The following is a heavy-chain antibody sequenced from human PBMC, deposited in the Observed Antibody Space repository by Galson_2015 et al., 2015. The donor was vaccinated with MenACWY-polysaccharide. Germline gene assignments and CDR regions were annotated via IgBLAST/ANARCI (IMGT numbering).Heavy chain of an antibody. Sequence: SLRLSCAASGFTFSSFAMHWVRQAPGKGLEWVAVISFDGSNKYYAESVKGRFAVSRENSKNTLFLQMNNLRAEDSAVYSCAKDRGAGVYFYGMEVGGQGTTGAVSS. J-gene: IGHJ6*02. CDR1: GFTFSSFA. V-gene: IGHV3-30*18. CDR2: ISFDGSNK. CDR3: AKDRGAGVYFYGMEV. D-gene: IGHD6-19*01.